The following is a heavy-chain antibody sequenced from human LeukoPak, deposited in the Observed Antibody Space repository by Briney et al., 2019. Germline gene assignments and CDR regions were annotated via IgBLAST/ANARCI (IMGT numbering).Heavy chain of an antibody. CDR2: ISSSSSYI. CDR1: GFTFSSYS. D-gene: IGHD3-9*01. J-gene: IGHJ3*02. CDR3: ARVPPNYDILTGYSDAFDI. Sequence: GGSLRLSCAASGFTFSSYSMNWVRRAPGKGLEWVSSISSSSSYIYYADSVKGRFTISRDNAKNSLYLQMNSLRAEDTAVYYCARVPPNYDILTGYSDAFDIWGQGTMVTVSS. V-gene: IGHV3-21*01.